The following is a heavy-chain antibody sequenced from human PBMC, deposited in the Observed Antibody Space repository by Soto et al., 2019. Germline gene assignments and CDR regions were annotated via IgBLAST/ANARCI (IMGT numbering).Heavy chain of an antibody. Sequence: HVTLKESGPVLVKPTEPLTLTCTVSGFSLSNGKVGVSWIRQPPGKALEWLAHIFSNDEKSYRTSLKSRRTISEDTSKSQVVLTMTNVDTVDTATYYCARILLGRSVAGGYFYMDVWGKGTTVTVSS. D-gene: IGHD6-19*01. V-gene: IGHV2-26*01. CDR3: ARILLGRSVAGGYFYMDV. CDR1: GFSLSNGKVG. J-gene: IGHJ6*03. CDR2: IFSNDEK.